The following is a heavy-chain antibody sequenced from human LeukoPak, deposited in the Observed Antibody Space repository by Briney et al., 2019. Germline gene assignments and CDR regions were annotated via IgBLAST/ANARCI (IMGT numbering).Heavy chain of an antibody. Sequence: SQTLSLTCIVSGGSISSGSYYWSWIRQPAGKGLEWIGRIYTSGSTNYNPSLKSRVTISVDTSKNQFSLKLSSVTAADTAVYYCARLSTATPHAFDIWGQGTMVTVSS. CDR1: GGSISSGSYY. D-gene: IGHD4-17*01. CDR2: IYTSGST. J-gene: IGHJ3*02. CDR3: ARLSTATPHAFDI. V-gene: IGHV4-61*02.